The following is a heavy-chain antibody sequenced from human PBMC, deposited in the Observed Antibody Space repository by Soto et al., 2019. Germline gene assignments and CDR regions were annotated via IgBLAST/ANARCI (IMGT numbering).Heavy chain of an antibody. CDR2: ITGDRSFT. D-gene: IGHD3-22*01. J-gene: IGHJ4*02. V-gene: IGHV3-21*04. Sequence: GGALRLSCGVSGFTFSTYTMNWVRQAPGKGLEWVASITGDRSFTYYADSVKGRFTISRDDAKSSLFLQMNSLRAEDTALYYCAKDISLYDSSGGFDYWGQGTLVTVSS. CDR3: AKDISLYDSSGGFDY. CDR1: GFTFSTYT.